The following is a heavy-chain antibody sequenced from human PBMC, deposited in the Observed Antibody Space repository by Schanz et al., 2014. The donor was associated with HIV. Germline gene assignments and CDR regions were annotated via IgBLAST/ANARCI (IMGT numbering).Heavy chain of an antibody. D-gene: IGHD6-13*01. J-gene: IGHJ4*02. Sequence: QVRLVESGGGVVQPGRSLRLSCAASGFTFSSFGMYWVRQAPGKGLEWVAVIWPDGRNKNYADSVKGRFTISRDNSKNTLYLQMNSLRVEDTAVYYCARDEVIAAAGSPDYWGQGTLVTVSS. V-gene: IGHV3-33*01. CDR2: IWPDGRNK. CDR1: GFTFSSFG. CDR3: ARDEVIAAAGSPDY.